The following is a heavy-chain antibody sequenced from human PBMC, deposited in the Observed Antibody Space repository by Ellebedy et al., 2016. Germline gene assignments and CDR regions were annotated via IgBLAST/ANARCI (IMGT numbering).Heavy chain of an antibody. CDR2: IYYTGST. CDR1: GDSISSGDYY. Sequence: SETLSLTXTVSGDSISSGDYYWSWIRQPPGKGLEWIGYIYYTGSTYYNPSLKTRVTISVDTSKNQFSLKLSSVTAADTAVYYCAREWGNTMVRGVIDYWGQGALVTVSS. J-gene: IGHJ4*02. V-gene: IGHV4-30-4*01. CDR3: AREWGNTMVRGVIDY. D-gene: IGHD3-10*01.